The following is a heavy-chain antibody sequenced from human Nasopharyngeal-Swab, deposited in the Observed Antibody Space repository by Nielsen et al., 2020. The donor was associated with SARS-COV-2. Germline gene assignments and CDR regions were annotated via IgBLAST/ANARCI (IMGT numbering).Heavy chain of an antibody. CDR3: ARGSETHDYSNYVFNVYYYYMDV. CDR1: GGTFSSYA. D-gene: IGHD4-11*01. J-gene: IGHJ6*03. V-gene: IGHV1-69*13. CDR2: IIPIFGTA. Sequence: SVKVSCKASGGTFSSYAISWVRQASGQGLEWMGGIIPIFGTANYAQKFQGRVTITADESTSTAYMELSSLRSEDTAVYYCARGSETHDYSNYVFNVYYYYMDVWGKGTTVTVSS.